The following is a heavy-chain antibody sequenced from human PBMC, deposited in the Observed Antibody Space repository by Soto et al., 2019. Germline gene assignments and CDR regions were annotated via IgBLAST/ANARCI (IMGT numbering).Heavy chain of an antibody. Sequence: GGSLRLSCVASGLTFGDYAMSWVRQAPGKGLEWVGFIRSKAYGGTTEYAASVKGRFTISRDDSKSIAYLQMNSLKTEDTAVFYCTRTAGYYDSSGYYSGYYYYGMDVWGRGTTVTVSS. V-gene: IGHV3-49*04. J-gene: IGHJ6*02. CDR3: TRTAGYYDSSGYYSGYYYYGMDV. D-gene: IGHD3-22*01. CDR2: IRSKAYGGTT. CDR1: GLTFGDYA.